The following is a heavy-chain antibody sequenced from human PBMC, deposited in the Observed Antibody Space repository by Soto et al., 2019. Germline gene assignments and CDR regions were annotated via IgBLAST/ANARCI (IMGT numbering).Heavy chain of an antibody. CDR2: IYHSGST. V-gene: IGHV4-38-2*01. J-gene: IGHJ4*02. D-gene: IGHD3-22*01. CDR3: ARVPYYYDSSGYPEYYFDY. CDR1: GYSISSGYY. Sequence: KTSETLSLTCAVSGYSISSGYYWGWIRQPPGKGLEWIGSIYHSGSTYYNPSLKSRVTISVDTSKNQFSLKLSSVTAADTAVYYCARVPYYYDSSGYPEYYFDYWGQGTLVTVSS.